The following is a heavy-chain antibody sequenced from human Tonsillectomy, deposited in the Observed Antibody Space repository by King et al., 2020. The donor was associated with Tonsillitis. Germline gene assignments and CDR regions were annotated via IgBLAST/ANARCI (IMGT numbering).Heavy chain of an antibody. V-gene: IGHV4-39*01. D-gene: IGHD6-19*01. J-gene: IGHJ4*02. CDR3: ARHYSSGWYYFDY. CDR1: GGSISSSSYY. Sequence: LQLQESGPGLVKPSETLSLTCTVSGGSISSSSYYWGWIRQPPGKGLEWIGSIYYSGSTYYNPSLKSRVTISVDTSKNQFSLKLSSVTAADTAVYYCARHYSSGWYYFDYWGQGTLVTVSS. CDR2: IYYSGST.